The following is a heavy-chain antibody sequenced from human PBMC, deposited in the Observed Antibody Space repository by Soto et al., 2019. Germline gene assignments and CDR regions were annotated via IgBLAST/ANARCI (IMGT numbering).Heavy chain of an antibody. J-gene: IGHJ4*02. Sequence: EGSLRLSCAASGFTFSSYAMHWVRQAPGKGLEWVAVISYDGSNKYYADSVKGRFTISRDNSKNTLYLQMNSLRAEDTAVYYCAREFLGDYYDSSGYYYYFDYWGQGTLVTVSS. V-gene: IGHV3-30-3*01. D-gene: IGHD3-22*01. CDR2: ISYDGSNK. CDR1: GFTFSSYA. CDR3: AREFLGDYYDSSGYYYYFDY.